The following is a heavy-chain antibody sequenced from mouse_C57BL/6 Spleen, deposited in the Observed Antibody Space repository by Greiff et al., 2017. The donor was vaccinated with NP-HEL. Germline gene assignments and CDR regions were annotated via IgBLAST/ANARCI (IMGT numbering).Heavy chain of an antibody. CDR3: ARDGSGYFAY. CDR1: GYTFTSYG. CDR2: IYPRSGNT. J-gene: IGHJ3*01. V-gene: IGHV1-81*01. D-gene: IGHD3-2*02. Sequence: VQLQQSGAELARPGASVKLSCKASGYTFTSYGISWVKQRTGQGLEWTGEIYPRSGNTYYNEKFKGKATLTADKSSSTAYMELRSLTSEDSAVYFCARDGSGYFAYWGQGTLVTVSA.